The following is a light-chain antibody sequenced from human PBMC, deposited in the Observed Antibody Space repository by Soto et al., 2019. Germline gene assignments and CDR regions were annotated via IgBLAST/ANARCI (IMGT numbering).Light chain of an antibody. Sequence: QSALTQPASVSGSPGQSIAISCTGTSSDVGGYSYVSWYQQQPGKAPKLVISDVSNRPSGVSDRFSGSKSGNTASLTISVLHTEDDADYYCASYTTRSTHVFGTGTKLTVL. CDR1: SSDVGGYSY. J-gene: IGLJ1*01. CDR3: ASYTTRSTHV. CDR2: DVS. V-gene: IGLV2-14*01.